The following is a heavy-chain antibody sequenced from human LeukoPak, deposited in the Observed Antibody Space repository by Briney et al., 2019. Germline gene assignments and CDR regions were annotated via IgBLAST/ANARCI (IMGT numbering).Heavy chain of an antibody. J-gene: IGHJ4*02. D-gene: IGHD3-22*01. CDR1: GGSISSYY. V-gene: IGHV4-59*01. Sequence: PSETLSLTCTVSGGSISSYYWSWIRQPPGKGLEWMGYIYYSGSTNYNPSLKSRVTISVDTSKNQFSLKLSSVTAADTAVYYCASQSWDSSGYYFDYWGQGTLVTVSS. CDR2: IYYSGST. CDR3: ASQSWDSSGYYFDY.